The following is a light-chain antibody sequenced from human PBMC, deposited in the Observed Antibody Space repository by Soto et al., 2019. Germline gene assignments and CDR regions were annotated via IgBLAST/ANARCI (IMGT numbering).Light chain of an antibody. V-gene: IGLV2-14*03. CDR2: EVF. J-gene: IGLJ2*01. CDR1: SSDVGGYDY. Sequence: QSALTQPASVSGSPGQSITISCTGTSSDVGGYDYVSWYQQHPGKVPKLMIYEVFRRPSGISDRFSGSKSGNTASLTISGLQAEDEADYYCSSYTSSGTFVVFGGGTKLTVL. CDR3: SSYTSSGTFVV.